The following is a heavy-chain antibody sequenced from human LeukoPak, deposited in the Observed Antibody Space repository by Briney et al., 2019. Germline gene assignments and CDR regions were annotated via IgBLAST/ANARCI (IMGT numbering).Heavy chain of an antibody. Sequence: PGGSLRLSCAGSGFTFSSYAMSWVRQAPGKGLEWVSAISETGGTTYDADSVKGRFTISRDNSKSTLYLQMNSLRAEDTAVYYCAKDTAIGRYCTNGVCSPFEYWGPGTLVTGSS. CDR3: AKDTAIGRYCTNGVCSPFEY. CDR1: GFTFSSYA. J-gene: IGHJ4*02. V-gene: IGHV3-23*01. CDR2: ISETGGTT. D-gene: IGHD2-8*01.